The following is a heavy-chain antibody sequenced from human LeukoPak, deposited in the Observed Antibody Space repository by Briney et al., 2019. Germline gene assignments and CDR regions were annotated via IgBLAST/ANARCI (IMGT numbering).Heavy chain of an antibody. CDR2: IDQSRST. CDR1: GASFSDRY. V-gene: IGHV4-34*01. D-gene: IGHD1-1*01. J-gene: IGHJ5*02. CDR3: AASSQLGSYNWFDP. Sequence: SETLSLTCAVYGASFSDRYWTWIRQPPGKGLEWIGEIDQSRSTKCNPSLKGRVTTSLDTSKNQFSLDLTSVTAADTAIYYCAASSQLGSYNWFDPWGQGTPVTVSS.